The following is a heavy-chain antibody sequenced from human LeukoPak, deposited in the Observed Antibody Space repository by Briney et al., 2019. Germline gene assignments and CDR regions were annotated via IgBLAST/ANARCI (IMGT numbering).Heavy chain of an antibody. CDR3: ARVGGGTFAY. J-gene: IGHJ4*02. CDR2: IYHSGST. Sequence: SETLSLTCAVSGYSISSGYLWGWIRRPPGKGLEWIGTIYHSGSTYYNSSLKSRVTISVDTSSNQFSLNLTFVTAADTAVYYCARVGGGTFAYWGQGTLVTVSS. D-gene: IGHD3-16*01. CDR1: GYSISSGYL. V-gene: IGHV4-38-2*01.